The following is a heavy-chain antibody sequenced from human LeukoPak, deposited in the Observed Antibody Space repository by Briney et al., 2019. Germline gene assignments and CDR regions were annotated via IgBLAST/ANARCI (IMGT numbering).Heavy chain of an antibody. Sequence: GRSLRLSCAASGFTFSYYTMHWVRQAPGKGLEWVAVISYDGSNKYYADSVKGRFTISRDNPKNTLYLQMNSLRAEDTAVYYCARVLNYYDSSGYYFSYWGQGALVTVSS. D-gene: IGHD3-22*01. V-gene: IGHV3-30-3*01. CDR2: ISYDGSNK. CDR3: ARVLNYYDSSGYYFSY. J-gene: IGHJ4*02. CDR1: GFTFSYYT.